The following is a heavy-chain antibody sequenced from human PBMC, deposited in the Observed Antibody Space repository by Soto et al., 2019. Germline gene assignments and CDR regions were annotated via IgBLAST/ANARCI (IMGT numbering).Heavy chain of an antibody. J-gene: IGHJ4*02. CDR3: AKDGVFYDFVTGYYLTGHYFGY. Sequence: GGPQGHPKTAPECKFIYHGVSGSRQNPGKGLEWGSGISGSDGITYYADCVKGRFTISGDNSKNRVYLQMHSLRAEDTAVYYCAKDGVFYDFVTGYYLTGHYFGYCGQGTPVTVSS. CDR1: ECKFIYHG. V-gene: IGHV3-23*01. CDR2: ISGSDGIT. D-gene: IGHD3-9*01.